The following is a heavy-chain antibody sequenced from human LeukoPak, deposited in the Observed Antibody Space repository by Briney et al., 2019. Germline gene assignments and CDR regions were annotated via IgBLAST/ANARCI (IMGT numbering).Heavy chain of an antibody. J-gene: IGHJ4*02. CDR1: GFTLSSYG. D-gene: IGHD1-20*01. Sequence: PGGSLRLSCAASGFTLSSYGMHWVRQAPGKGLAWVAVIWYDGSNKYYADSVKGRFTISRDNSKNTLYLQMNSLRAEDTAVYYCARHLTGATDYWGQGTLATVSS. CDR2: IWYDGSNK. V-gene: IGHV3-33*01. CDR3: ARHLTGATDY.